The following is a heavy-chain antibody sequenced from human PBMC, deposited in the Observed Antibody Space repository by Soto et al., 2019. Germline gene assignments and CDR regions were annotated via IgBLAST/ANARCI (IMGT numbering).Heavy chain of an antibody. CDR3: ARGPSLSGSYYWFDP. CDR2: IYYSGST. D-gene: IGHD1-26*01. J-gene: IGHJ5*02. CDR1: GGSISSGGYY. V-gene: IGHV4-31*03. Sequence: TLSLTCTVSGGSISSGGYYWSWIRQHPGKGLEWIGYIYYSGSTYYNPSLKSRVTISVDTSKNQFSLKLSSVTAADTAVYYCARGPSLSGSYYWFDPWGQGTLVTVSS.